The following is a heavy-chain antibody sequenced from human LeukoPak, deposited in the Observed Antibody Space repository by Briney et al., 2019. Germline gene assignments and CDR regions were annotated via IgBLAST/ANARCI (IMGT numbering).Heavy chain of an antibody. J-gene: IGHJ4*02. CDR3: AKLPIKIPIGITMIEQMLTNFDY. V-gene: IGHV1-69*13. Sequence: GASVKVSCKASGGTFSSYAISWVRQAPGQGLEWMGGIIPIFGTADYAQKFQGRVTITADESTSTAYMELSSLRSEDTAVYYCAKLPIKIPIGITMIEQMLTNFDYWGQGTLVTVSS. CDR1: GGTFSSYA. D-gene: IGHD3-22*01. CDR2: IIPIFGTA.